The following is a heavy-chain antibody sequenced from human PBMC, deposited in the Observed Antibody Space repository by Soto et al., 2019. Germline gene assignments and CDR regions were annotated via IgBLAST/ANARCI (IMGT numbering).Heavy chain of an antibody. CDR2: IYYSGST. CDR1: GGSISSYY. D-gene: IGHD6-6*01. Sequence: SETLSLTCTVSGGSISSYYWSWIRQPPGKGLEWIGYIYYSGSTNYNPSLKSRVTISVDTSKNQFSLKLSSVTAADTAVYYCARVRLSGGAARAFDIWGQGTMVTVSS. CDR3: ARVRLSGGAARAFDI. V-gene: IGHV4-59*01. J-gene: IGHJ3*02.